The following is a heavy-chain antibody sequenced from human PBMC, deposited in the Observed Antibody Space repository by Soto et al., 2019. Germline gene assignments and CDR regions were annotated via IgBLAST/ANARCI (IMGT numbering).Heavy chain of an antibody. D-gene: IGHD1-26*01. CDR3: AKGGGSYPFDY. J-gene: IGHJ4*02. V-gene: IGHV3-30*18. Sequence: PGGSLRLSCAASGFTFSSYGMHWVRQAPGKGLEWVAVISYDGSNKYYADSVKGRFTISRDNSKNTLYLQMNSLRAEDTAVYCCAKGGGSYPFDYWGQGTLVTVSS. CDR1: GFTFSSYG. CDR2: ISYDGSNK.